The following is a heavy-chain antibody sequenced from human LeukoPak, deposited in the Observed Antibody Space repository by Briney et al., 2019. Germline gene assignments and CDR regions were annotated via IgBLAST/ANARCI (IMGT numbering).Heavy chain of an antibody. CDR2: IYYSGST. D-gene: IGHD6-13*01. CDR1: GGSISSYY. CDR3: AAGYSSSWGFDP. V-gene: IGHV4-59*08. Sequence: SETLSLTCTVSGGSISSYYWSWIRQPPGKGLEWIGYIYYSGSTNYNPPLKSRVTISVDTSKNQFSLKLSSVTAADTAVYYCAAGYSSSWGFDPWGQGTLVTVSS. J-gene: IGHJ5*02.